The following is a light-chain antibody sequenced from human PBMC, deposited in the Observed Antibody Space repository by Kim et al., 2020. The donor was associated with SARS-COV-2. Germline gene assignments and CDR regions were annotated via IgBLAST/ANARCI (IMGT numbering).Light chain of an antibody. J-gene: IGLJ3*02. CDR2: GTS. CDR1: TGAVTGVYY. V-gene: IGLV7-43*01. CDR3: LLYYGGAWV. Sequence: QTVVTQEASLTVSPGGTVTLTCASSTGAVTGVYYPNWFQLKPGQAPRALIYGTSNTYSWTPARFSGSLLGGKAALTLSGAQPDDEADYSCLLYYGGAWVFGGGTQLTVL.